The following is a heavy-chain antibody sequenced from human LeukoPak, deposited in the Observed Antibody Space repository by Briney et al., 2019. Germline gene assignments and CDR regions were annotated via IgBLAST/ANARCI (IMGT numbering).Heavy chain of an antibody. CDR2: IYYSGST. V-gene: IGHV4-39*01. Sequence: SETLSLTCTVSGGSISSSSYYWGWVRQPPGTGLEWIGSIYYSGSTYYNPSLKSRVTISVDTSKNQFSLKLSSVTAADTAVYYCARKTLYGDYFDYWGQGTLATVSS. D-gene: IGHD4-17*01. J-gene: IGHJ4*02. CDR1: GGSISSSSYY. CDR3: ARKTLYGDYFDY.